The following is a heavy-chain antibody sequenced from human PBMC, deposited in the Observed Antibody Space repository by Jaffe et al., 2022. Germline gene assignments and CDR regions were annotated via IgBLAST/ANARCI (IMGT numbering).Heavy chain of an antibody. CDR3: ARVDYCTGGVCLYAFDI. Sequence: QVQLQQWGAGLLKPSETLSLTCAVYGGSFSGYYWSWIRQPPGKGLEWIGEINHSGSTNYNPSLKSRVTISVDTSKNQFSLKLSSVTAADTAVYYCARVDYCTGGVCLYAFDIWGQGTMVTVSS. V-gene: IGHV4-34*01. J-gene: IGHJ3*02. CDR1: GGSFSGYY. D-gene: IGHD2-8*02. CDR2: INHSGST.